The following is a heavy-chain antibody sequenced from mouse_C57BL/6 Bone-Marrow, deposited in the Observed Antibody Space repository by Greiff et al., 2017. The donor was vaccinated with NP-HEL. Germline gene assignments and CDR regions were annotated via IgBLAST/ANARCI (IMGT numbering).Heavy chain of an antibody. CDR1: GYTFTSYW. J-gene: IGHJ2*01. CDR3: ARCFLRYDREDYFDY. CDR2: IDPSDSET. Sequence: QVQLQQPGAELVRPGSSVKLSCKASGYTFTSYWMHWVKQRPIQGLEWIGNIDPSDSETHYIQKFKDKATLTVDKSSSTAYMQLSSLTSEDSAVYYCARCFLRYDREDYFDYWGQGTTLTVSS. V-gene: IGHV1-52*01. D-gene: IGHD2-14*01.